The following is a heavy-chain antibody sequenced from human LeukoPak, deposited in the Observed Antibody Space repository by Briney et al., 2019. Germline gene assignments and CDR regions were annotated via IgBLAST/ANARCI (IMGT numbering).Heavy chain of an antibody. CDR1: GYTFTGYY. CDR3: ARGYDFWSGYLTRKYYYYYMDV. V-gene: IGHV1-2*02. CDR2: INPNSGGT. Sequence: ASVKVSCKASGYTFTGYYMHWVRQAPGQGLEWMGWINPNSGGTNYAQKFQGGVTMTRDTSISTAYMELSRLRSDDTAVYYCARGYDFWSGYLTRKYYYYYMDVWGKGTTVTVSS. D-gene: IGHD3-3*01. J-gene: IGHJ6*03.